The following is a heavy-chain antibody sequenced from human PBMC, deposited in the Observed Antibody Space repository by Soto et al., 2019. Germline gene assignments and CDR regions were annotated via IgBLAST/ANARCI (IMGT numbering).Heavy chain of an antibody. CDR3: TRVLSRYGVVVDLYS. Sequence: DSAKVSCPASSYTFTYSHVHWVLQTRGQGLDWMGIINPNGGDTTYAQKFQGRVTMTTGTSTSTVYMEVSSLRSEDTALYYCTRVLSRYGVVVDLYSWGQRSLVTVS. D-gene: IGHD3-22*01. V-gene: IGHV1-46*01. J-gene: IGHJ4*02. CDR1: SYTFTYSH. CDR2: INPNGGDT.